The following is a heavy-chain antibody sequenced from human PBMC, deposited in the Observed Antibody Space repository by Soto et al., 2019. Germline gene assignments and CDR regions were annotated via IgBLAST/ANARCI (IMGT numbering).Heavy chain of an antibody. D-gene: IGHD3-16*01. J-gene: IGHJ5*01. CDR2: YYSGST. Sequence: SETLSLTCTVSGGSIRNHYWSWIRQPPGKGLEWIAYYYSGSTNYNPSLKSRVTISVDTSKNQMSLILTSVTAADTAVYYCARTEMGGFDFWGQGMLVTVSA. CDR3: ARTEMGGFDF. CDR1: GGSIRNHY. V-gene: IGHV4-59*11.